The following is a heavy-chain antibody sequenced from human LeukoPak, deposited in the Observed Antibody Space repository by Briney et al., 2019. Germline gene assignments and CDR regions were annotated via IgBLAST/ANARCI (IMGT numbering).Heavy chain of an antibody. CDR3: AREYVGGIGAEYFQH. D-gene: IGHD4-23*01. V-gene: IGHV4-4*07. CDR1: GGSISSYY. CDR2: IYTSGST. J-gene: IGHJ1*01. Sequence: SETLSFTCTVSGGSISSYYWSWIRQPAGKGLEWIGRIYTSGSTNYNPSLKSRVTMSVDTSKNQFSLKLSSVTAADTAVYYCAREYVGGIGAEYFQHWGQGTLVTVSS.